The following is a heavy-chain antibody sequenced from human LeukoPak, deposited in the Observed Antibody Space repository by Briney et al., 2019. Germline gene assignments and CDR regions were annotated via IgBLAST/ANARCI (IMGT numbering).Heavy chain of an antibody. V-gene: IGHV3-30-3*01. Sequence: AGGSLRLSCAASGFTFSSYAMHWVRQAPGKGLEWVAVISYDGSNKYYADSVKGRFTISRDNSKNTLYLQMNSLRAEDTAVYYCARVGVDPDYYGTDVWGQGTTVTVSS. CDR1: GFTFSSYA. J-gene: IGHJ6*02. CDR2: ISYDGSNK. CDR3: ARVGVDPDYYGTDV. D-gene: IGHD3-10*01.